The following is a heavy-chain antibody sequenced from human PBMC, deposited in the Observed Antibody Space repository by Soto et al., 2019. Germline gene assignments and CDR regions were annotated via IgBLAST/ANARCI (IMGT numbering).Heavy chain of an antibody. Sequence: QVQLVQSGAEVKKPGASVKVSCKPSGYTFTSYGITWVRQAPGQGLEWMGWISAYNGNTNYAQKFQGRVTMTTDTXXSTAYMELRSLGSDDTAVYYCASGWFGEFVYQFDHWGQGTLATVSS. CDR1: GYTFTSYG. J-gene: IGHJ4*02. CDR2: ISAYNGNT. D-gene: IGHD3-10*01. V-gene: IGHV1-18*01. CDR3: ASGWFGEFVYQFDH.